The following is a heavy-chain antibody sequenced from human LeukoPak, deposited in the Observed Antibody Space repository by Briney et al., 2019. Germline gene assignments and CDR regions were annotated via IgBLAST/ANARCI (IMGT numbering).Heavy chain of an antibody. CDR3: ASQPYYYDSSGYYGDQYYFDY. D-gene: IGHD3-22*01. J-gene: IGHJ4*02. CDR1: RGSISSSY. V-gene: IGHV4-59*01. CDR2: IYYSGST. Sequence: SETLCLTCTDSRGSISSSYWSCIRQPPGKGLEWIGYIYYSGSTNYNPSLKSRVTISVDTSKNQFSMKLSSVTAAATAVYYCASQPYYYDSSGYYGDQYYFDYWGEGTLVTVSS.